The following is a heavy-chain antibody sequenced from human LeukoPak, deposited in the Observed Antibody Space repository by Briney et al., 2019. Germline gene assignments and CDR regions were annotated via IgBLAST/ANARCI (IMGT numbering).Heavy chain of an antibody. J-gene: IGHJ4*02. D-gene: IGHD3-22*01. Sequence: GGSLRLSCAASGFTFSSYAMHWVCQAPGKGLEYASAISSNGGSTYYANSVKGRFTISRDNSKNTLYLQMGSLRAEDMAVYYCARCYYDSSGYPTQDYWGQGTLVTVSS. CDR1: GFTFSSYA. CDR3: ARCYYDSSGYPTQDY. CDR2: ISSNGGST. V-gene: IGHV3-64*01.